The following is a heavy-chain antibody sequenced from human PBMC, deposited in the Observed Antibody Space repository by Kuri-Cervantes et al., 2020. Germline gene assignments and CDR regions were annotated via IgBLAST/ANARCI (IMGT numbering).Heavy chain of an antibody. CDR1: GFTVSSNY. Sequence: GGSLRLSCAASGFTVSSNYMSWVRQAPGKGLGWVSPIRLSGDATNYADSVKGRFTISRDNAKNSLYLQMNSLRDEDTAVYYCARAASDYDFWTATYYYYGMDVWGQGTTVTVSS. V-gene: IGHV3-48*02. CDR2: IRLSGDAT. J-gene: IGHJ6*02. CDR3: ARAASDYDFWTATYYYYGMDV. D-gene: IGHD3-3*01.